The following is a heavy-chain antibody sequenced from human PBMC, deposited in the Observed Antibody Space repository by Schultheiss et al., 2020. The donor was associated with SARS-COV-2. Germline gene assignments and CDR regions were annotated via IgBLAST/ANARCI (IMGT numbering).Heavy chain of an antibody. V-gene: IGHV3-23*01. CDR1: GFTFSSYA. CDR2: ISSSGGST. Sequence: GGSLRLSCAASGFTFSSYAMSWVRQAPGKGLEWVSSISSSGGSTYYADSVKGRFTISRDNAKNSLYLQMNSLRAEDTAVYYCARDEYVSRYSGYDFYYYYGMDVWGQGTTVTVSS. J-gene: IGHJ6*02. D-gene: IGHD5-12*01. CDR3: ARDEYVSRYSGYDFYYYYGMDV.